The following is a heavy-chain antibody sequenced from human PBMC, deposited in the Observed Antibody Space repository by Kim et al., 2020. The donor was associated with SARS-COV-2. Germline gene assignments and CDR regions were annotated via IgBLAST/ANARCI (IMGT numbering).Heavy chain of an antibody. CDR3: SREAGGANY. J-gene: IGHJ4*02. CDR2: INHSGST. Sequence: SETLSLTCAVYGGSFSGYYWSWIRQPPGKGLEWIGEINHSGSTNYNPSLKSRVTISVDTSKNQFSLQLSSVATADTAVYYCSREAGGANYWGQGTLVTVSS. CDR1: GGSFSGYY. D-gene: IGHD3-10*01. V-gene: IGHV4-34*01.